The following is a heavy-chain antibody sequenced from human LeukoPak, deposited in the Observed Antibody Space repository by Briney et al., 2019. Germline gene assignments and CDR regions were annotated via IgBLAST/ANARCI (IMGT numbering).Heavy chain of an antibody. CDR1: GDSISRYY. Sequence: SETLSLTCTVSGDSISRYYWSWIRQPPGKGLEWIGYIYYSGSTNYNPSLKSRVTISVDTSKNQFSLKLSSVTAADTAVYYCARYLVGAAAVPRYFDYWGQGTLVTVSS. D-gene: IGHD6-13*01. CDR2: IYYSGST. V-gene: IGHV4-59*01. J-gene: IGHJ4*02. CDR3: ARYLVGAAAVPRYFDY.